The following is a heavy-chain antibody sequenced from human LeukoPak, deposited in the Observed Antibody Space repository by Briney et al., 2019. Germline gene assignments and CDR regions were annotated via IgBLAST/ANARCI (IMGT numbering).Heavy chain of an antibody. Sequence: ASVKVSCKASGYTFTSYAMHWVRQAPGQRLEWMGWINAGNGNTKYSQKFQGRVTITRDTSASTAYMELSSLRSEDTAVYYCARVEDSTSAFDIWGQGTMVTVSS. V-gene: IGHV1-3*01. D-gene: IGHD2/OR15-2a*01. J-gene: IGHJ3*02. CDR2: INAGNGNT. CDR3: ARVEDSTSAFDI. CDR1: GYTFTSYA.